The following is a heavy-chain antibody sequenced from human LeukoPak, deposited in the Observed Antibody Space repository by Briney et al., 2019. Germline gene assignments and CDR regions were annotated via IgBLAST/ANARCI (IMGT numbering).Heavy chain of an antibody. CDR3: ARGRLYGSGISSPIYNWFDP. D-gene: IGHD3-10*01. Sequence: SETLSLTCTVSGGSISSYYWSWIRQPPGKGLEWIGYIYYSGSTNYNPSLKSRVTISVDTSKNQFSLKLSSVTAADTAVYYCARGRLYGSGISSPIYNWFDPWGQGTLVTVSS. CDR1: GGSISSYY. V-gene: IGHV4-59*01. J-gene: IGHJ5*02. CDR2: IYYSGST.